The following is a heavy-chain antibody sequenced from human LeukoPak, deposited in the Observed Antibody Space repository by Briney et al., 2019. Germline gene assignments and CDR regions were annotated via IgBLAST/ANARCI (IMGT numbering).Heavy chain of an antibody. CDR2: FDPEDGET. Sequence: ASVKVSCKVSGSTLTELSMHWVRQAPGKGLEWMGGFDPEDGETIYAQKFQGRVTMTEDTSTDTAYMELSSLRSEDTAVYYCASLGSGWPYFDYWGQGTLVTVSS. CDR3: ASLGSGWPYFDY. V-gene: IGHV1-24*01. CDR1: GSTLTELS. D-gene: IGHD6-19*01. J-gene: IGHJ4*02.